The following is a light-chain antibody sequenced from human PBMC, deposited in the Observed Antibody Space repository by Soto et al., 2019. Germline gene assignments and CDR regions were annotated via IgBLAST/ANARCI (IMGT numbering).Light chain of an antibody. V-gene: IGKV3D-20*01. Sequence: IVLTQSPATLSLSAGERATLSCGASQNINNNFVAWYQKKPGLAPRLLIFDAFFRAPGIPDRFSGSGSGIAFILPSGRLKPEDSAVYFCHQPGDSPTLGGGTEVEIK. CDR2: DAF. J-gene: IGKJ4*01. CDR3: HQPGDSPT. CDR1: QNINNNF.